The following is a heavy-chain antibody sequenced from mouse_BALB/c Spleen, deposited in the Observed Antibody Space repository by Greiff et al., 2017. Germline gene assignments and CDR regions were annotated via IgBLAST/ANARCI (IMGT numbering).Heavy chain of an antibody. Sequence: VKLMESGAELVRPGTSVKVSCKASGYAFTNYLIEWVKQRPGQGLEWIGVINPGSGGTNYNEKFKGKATLTADKSSSTAYMQLSSLTSDDSAVYFCARRWVFAYGGQGTLVTVSA. V-gene: IGHV1-54*01. CDR2: INPGSGGT. D-gene: IGHD1-1*02. J-gene: IGHJ3*01. CDR3: ARRWVFAY. CDR1: GYAFTNYL.